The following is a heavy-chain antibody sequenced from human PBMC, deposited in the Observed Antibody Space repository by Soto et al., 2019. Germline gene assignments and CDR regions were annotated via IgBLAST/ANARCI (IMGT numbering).Heavy chain of an antibody. Sequence: QVQLVQSGAEVKKPGSSVKVSCKAAGGTFSSYAISWVRQAPGQGLEWMGGIIPILGTANYAQKFQGRGTITADESTSTAYMELSRRRSEETAVYCCARGYVAARLDYWGQGTLVTVSS. V-gene: IGHV1-69*01. J-gene: IGHJ4*02. CDR2: IIPILGTA. CDR3: ARGYVAARLDY. CDR1: GGTFSSYA. D-gene: IGHD6-6*01.